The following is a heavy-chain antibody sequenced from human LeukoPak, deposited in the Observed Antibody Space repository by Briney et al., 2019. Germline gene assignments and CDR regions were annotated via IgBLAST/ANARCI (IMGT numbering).Heavy chain of an antibody. CDR2: IYSGGST. V-gene: IGHV3-53*01. CDR3: ARDRGYGGNSNAFDY. CDR1: GFTVSSNY. J-gene: IGHJ4*02. Sequence: PGGPLRLSCAASGFTVSSNYMSWVRQAPGKGLEWVSVIYSGGSTYYADSVKGRFTISRDNSKNTLYLQMNSLRAEDTAVYYCARDRGYGGNSNAFDYWGQGTLVTVSS. D-gene: IGHD4-23*01.